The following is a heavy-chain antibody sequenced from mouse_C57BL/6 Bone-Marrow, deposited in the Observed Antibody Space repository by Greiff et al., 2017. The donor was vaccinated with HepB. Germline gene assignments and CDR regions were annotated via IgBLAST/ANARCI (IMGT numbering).Heavy chain of an antibody. CDR1: GYAFSSSW. V-gene: IGHV1-82*01. J-gene: IGHJ2*01. D-gene: IGHD1-1*01. CDR3: ARGYYGSSYEDYFDY. Sequence: VKLQESGPELVKPGASVKISCKASGYAFSSSWMNWVKQRPGKGLEWIGRIYPGDGDTNYNGKFKGKATLTADKSSSTAYMQLSSLTSEDSAVYFCARGYYGSSYEDYFDYWGQGTTLTVSS. CDR2: IYPGDGDT.